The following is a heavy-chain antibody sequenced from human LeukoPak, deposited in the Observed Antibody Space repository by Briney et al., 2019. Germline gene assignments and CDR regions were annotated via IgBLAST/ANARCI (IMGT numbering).Heavy chain of an antibody. CDR3: ARELRGGWQQLVRIFDY. CDR1: GDSVSSNSAA. Sequence: SQTLSLTCGISGDSVSSNSAAWNWIRQSPSRGLEWLGRTYYRSKWYNDYAVSVKSRITINPDTSKNQFSLQLNSVTPEDTAVYYCARELRGGWQQLVRIFDYWGQGTLVTVSS. J-gene: IGHJ4*02. V-gene: IGHV6-1*01. CDR2: TYYRSKWYN. D-gene: IGHD6-13*01.